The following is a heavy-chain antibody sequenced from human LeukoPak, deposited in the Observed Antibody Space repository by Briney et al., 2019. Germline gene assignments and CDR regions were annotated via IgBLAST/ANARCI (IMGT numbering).Heavy chain of an antibody. J-gene: IGHJ4*02. CDR1: GFTFSNAW. V-gene: IGHV3-23*01. D-gene: IGHD6-13*01. CDR2: ISGSGGST. Sequence: PGGSLRLSCAASGFTFSNAWMNWVRQAPGKGLEWVSAISGSGGSTYYADSVKGRFTISRDNSKNTLYLQMNSLRAEDTAVYYCAKDWRNIAAAGTFFDYWGQGTLVTVSS. CDR3: AKDWRNIAAAGTFFDY.